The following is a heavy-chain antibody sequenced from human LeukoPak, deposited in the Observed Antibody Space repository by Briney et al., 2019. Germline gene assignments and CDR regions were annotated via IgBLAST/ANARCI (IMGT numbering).Heavy chain of an antibody. V-gene: IGHV3-33*01. Sequence: GGSLRLSCAASGFTFSSYGMHWVRQAPGKGLEWVAVIWYDRSSQYYADSVKGRFTISRDTSKNTLYLQMNSLRAEDTAVYYCVRDRADILDYWGQGTLVTVSS. J-gene: IGHJ4*02. CDR1: GFTFSSYG. D-gene: IGHD2-15*01. CDR3: VRDRADILDY. CDR2: IWYDRSSQ.